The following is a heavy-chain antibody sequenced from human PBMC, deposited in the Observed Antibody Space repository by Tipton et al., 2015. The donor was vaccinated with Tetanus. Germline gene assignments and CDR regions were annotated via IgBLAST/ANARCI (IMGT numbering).Heavy chain of an antibody. D-gene: IGHD2/OR15-2a*01. CDR1: GYNFVNFG. V-gene: IGHV1-18*01. J-gene: IGHJ3*01. CDR2: ISAYNGKT. CDR3: ARERGNRGNAFDL. Sequence: SGAEVKEPGASVKVSCKASGYNFVNFGISWVRQAPGQGLEWMGGISAYNGKTKYAQRLQGRVTMTTDRSASTAYMDLRRLRSDDPAVYYCARERGNRGNAFDLWGQGTLVAVSA.